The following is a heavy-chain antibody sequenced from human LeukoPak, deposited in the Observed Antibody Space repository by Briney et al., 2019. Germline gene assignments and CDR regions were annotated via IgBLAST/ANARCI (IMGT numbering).Heavy chain of an antibody. CDR3: ARTIEMATISYFDY. CDR1: GFTFDDYG. V-gene: IGHV3-20*04. J-gene: IGHJ4*02. D-gene: IGHD5-24*01. CDR2: INWNGGST. Sequence: GGSLRLSCAASGFTFDDYGMSWVRQAPGKGLEWVSGINWNGGSTGYADSVKGRFTISRDNAKNSLYLQMNSLRAGDTAVYYCARTIEMATISYFDYWGQGTLVTVSS.